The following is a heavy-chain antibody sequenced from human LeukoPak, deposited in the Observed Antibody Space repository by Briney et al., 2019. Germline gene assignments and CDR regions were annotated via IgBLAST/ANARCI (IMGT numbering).Heavy chain of an antibody. V-gene: IGHV4-4*07. CDR1: GGSINSYY. CDR3: ARSASSGFDI. D-gene: IGHD5-12*01. Sequence: PSETLSLTCIISGGSINSYYWSWIRQPAGKGLEWIGRFYASGTTYYNPALNSRAAVSIDTSKSHFSLKLTSVTPADTAVYYCARSASSGFDIWGQGTMVTVSS. CDR2: FYASGTT. J-gene: IGHJ3*02.